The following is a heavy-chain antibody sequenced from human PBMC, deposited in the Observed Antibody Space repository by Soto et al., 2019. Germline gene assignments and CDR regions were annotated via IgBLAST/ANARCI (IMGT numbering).Heavy chain of an antibody. Sequence: QVQLVESGGGVVQPGRSLRLSCAASGFTFSSYGMHWVRQAPGKGLEWVAVISYDGSNKYYADSVKGRFTISRDNSKNTLYLQMNSLRAEDTAVYYCAKEEGTMIVVAFDYWGQGTLVTVSS. D-gene: IGHD3-22*01. CDR1: GFTFSSYG. V-gene: IGHV3-30*18. CDR2: ISYDGSNK. J-gene: IGHJ4*02. CDR3: AKEEGTMIVVAFDY.